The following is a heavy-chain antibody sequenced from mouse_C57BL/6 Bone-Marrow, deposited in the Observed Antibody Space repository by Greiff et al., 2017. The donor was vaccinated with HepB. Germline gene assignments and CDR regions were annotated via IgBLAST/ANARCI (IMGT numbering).Heavy chain of an antibody. CDR1: GYTFTSYW. CDR2: IDPSDSYT. V-gene: IGHV1-69*01. D-gene: IGHD1-1*01. Sequence: VQLQQPGAELVMPGASVKLSCKASGYTFTSYWMHWVKQRPGQGLEWIGEIDPSDSYTNYNQKFKGKSTLTVDKSSSTAYMQLSSLTSEDSAVYYCARYGSSYVWFAYWGQGTLVTVSA. CDR3: ARYGSSYVWFAY. J-gene: IGHJ3*01.